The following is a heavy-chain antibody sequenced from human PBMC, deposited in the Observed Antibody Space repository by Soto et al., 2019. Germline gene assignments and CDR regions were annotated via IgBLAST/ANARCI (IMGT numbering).Heavy chain of an antibody. J-gene: IGHJ4*01. V-gene: IGHV4-34*01. Sequence: SDTLSLTCAFYGGSFSGYYWSWIRQPPGKGLEWIGEINHSGSTNYNSSLKSRVTISVDTSKNQFSLNLSSVTAADTAVYYCARNAYGLFDYWGQGNLVTVS. CDR2: INHSGST. CDR3: ARNAYGLFDY. CDR1: GGSFSGYY. D-gene: IGHD3-10*01.